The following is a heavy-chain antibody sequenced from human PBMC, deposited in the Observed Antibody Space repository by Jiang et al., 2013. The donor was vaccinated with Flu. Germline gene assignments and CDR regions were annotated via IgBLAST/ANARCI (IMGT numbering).Heavy chain of an antibody. J-gene: IGHJ4*02. Sequence: TLTCTFSGFSLSTSGVRVSWIRQPPGKALEWLARIDWDDAKFYSTSLKTRLTISMDTSKNQVVLTMTNMDPVDTATYYCSRSRDSNFGNWGQGTLVTVSS. D-gene: IGHD3-16*01. CDR1: GFSLSTSGVR. CDR2: IDWDDAK. V-gene: IGHV2-70*04. CDR3: SRSRDSNFGN.